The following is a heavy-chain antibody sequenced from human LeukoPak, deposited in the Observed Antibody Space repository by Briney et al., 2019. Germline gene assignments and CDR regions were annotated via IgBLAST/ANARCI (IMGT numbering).Heavy chain of an antibody. D-gene: IGHD3-10*01. CDR3: ARGGVDHYGSGTYYLMYYFDH. V-gene: IGHV3-30*04. J-gene: IGHJ4*02. CDR2: ISYDGGNK. Sequence: GGSLRLSCAASGFTFSRSAMHWVRQAPGKGLEWVAIISYDGGNKYYADSVKGRFTISRDNSKNTLYLQMNSVRAEDTAVYFCARGGVDHYGSGTYYLMYYFDHWGQGALVTVSS. CDR1: GFTFSRSA.